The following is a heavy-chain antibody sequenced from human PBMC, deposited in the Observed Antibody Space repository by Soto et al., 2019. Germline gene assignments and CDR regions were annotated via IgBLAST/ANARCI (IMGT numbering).Heavy chain of an antibody. CDR1: GYTFRTHW. V-gene: IGHV5-51*01. D-gene: IGHD6-13*01. J-gene: IGHJ6*02. Sequence: GESLKISCKGSGYTFRTHWIAWVRQMSGKGLEWMGIIYPGDSDTKYSPSFQGQVTISADESISTAYLQWHSLKASDTAIYYCAKKTGYVAHMDVWGQGTPVTVSS. CDR2: IYPGDSDT. CDR3: AKKTGYVAHMDV.